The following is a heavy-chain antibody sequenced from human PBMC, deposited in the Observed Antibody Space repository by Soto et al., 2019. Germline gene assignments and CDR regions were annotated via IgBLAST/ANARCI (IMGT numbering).Heavy chain of an antibody. CDR3: ASSYSSSWYAQPHYYYYGMDV. J-gene: IGHJ6*02. Sequence: QVQLVQSGAEVKKPGSSVKVSCKASGGTFSSYAISWVRQAPGQGLEWMGGIIPIFGTANYAQKFQGRVTITADESTSTAYMELSSLRSEDTAVYYCASSYSSSWYAQPHYYYYGMDVWGQGTTVTVSS. CDR2: IIPIFGTA. CDR1: GGTFSSYA. V-gene: IGHV1-69*12. D-gene: IGHD6-13*01.